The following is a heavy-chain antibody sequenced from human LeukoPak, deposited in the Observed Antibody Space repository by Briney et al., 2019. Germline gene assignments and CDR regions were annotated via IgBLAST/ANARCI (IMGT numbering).Heavy chain of an antibody. Sequence: GGSLRLSCAASGFTFSSYAMSWVRQAPGEGLEWVSSISSSSSYIYYADSVKGRFTISRDNAKNSLYLQMNSLRAEDTAVYYCARVSDDSSGYYEYYFDYWGQGTLVTVSS. V-gene: IGHV3-21*01. D-gene: IGHD3-22*01. CDR1: GFTFSSYA. CDR3: ARVSDDSSGYYEYYFDY. CDR2: ISSSSSYI. J-gene: IGHJ4*02.